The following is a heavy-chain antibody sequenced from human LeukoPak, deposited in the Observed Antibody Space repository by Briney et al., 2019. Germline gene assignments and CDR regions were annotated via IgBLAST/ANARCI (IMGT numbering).Heavy chain of an antibody. J-gene: IGHJ4*02. CDR2: INPSGGST. CDR1: GYTFTNYY. CDR3: ARVASYDSSAYYGY. V-gene: IGHV1-46*01. Sequence: ASVKVSCKASGYTFTNYYMHWVRQAPGQGLEWMGIINPSGGSTRYAQKSQGRVTMIRDTSTNTVYMELSSLRSEDTAMYYCARVASYDSSAYYGYWGQGTLVTVSS. D-gene: IGHD3-22*01.